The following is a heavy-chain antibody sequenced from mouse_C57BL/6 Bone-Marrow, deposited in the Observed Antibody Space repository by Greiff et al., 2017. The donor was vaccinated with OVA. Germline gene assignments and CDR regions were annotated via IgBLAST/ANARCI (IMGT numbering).Heavy chain of an antibody. Sequence: VQLQQSGAELVKPGASVKLSCTASGFNITDYYMHWVKQRTEQGLEWIGRIDPEDGDTKYTPKFQGKATITADKSSNTAYLLLSSLTSEDTAVCYYAHDGSSYYWYFDVWGTGTTVTVSS. D-gene: IGHD1-1*01. CDR1: GFNITDYY. CDR3: AHDGSSYYWYFDV. V-gene: IGHV14-2*01. J-gene: IGHJ1*03. CDR2: IDPEDGDT.